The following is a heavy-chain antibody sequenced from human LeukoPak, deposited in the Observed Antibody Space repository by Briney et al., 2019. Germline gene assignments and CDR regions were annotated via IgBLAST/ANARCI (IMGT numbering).Heavy chain of an antibody. CDR2: IYYSGST. J-gene: IGHJ4*02. Sequence: PSETLSLTCAVYGGSFSGYYWSWIRQPPGKGLEWIGYIYYSGSTNYNPSLKSRVTISVDTSKNQFSLKLSSVTAADTAVYYCARDRAYCGGDCYYFDYWGQGTLVTVSS. D-gene: IGHD2-21*02. V-gene: IGHV4-34*11. CDR1: GGSFSGYY. CDR3: ARDRAYCGGDCYYFDY.